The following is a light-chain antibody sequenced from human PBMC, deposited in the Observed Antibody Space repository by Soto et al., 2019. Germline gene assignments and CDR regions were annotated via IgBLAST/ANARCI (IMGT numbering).Light chain of an antibody. CDR2: AAS. CDR1: QGITTY. J-gene: IGKJ4*01. CDR3: QQYNSYPLT. V-gene: IGKV1-9*01. Sequence: IQLTQSPSSLSASVGDRVTITCRASQGITTYLAWYQQKPGRAPQLLISAASTLQSGVPAMFSGSGSGTEFTLIISSLQPDDFATYYCQQYNSYPLTFGGGTKVDIK.